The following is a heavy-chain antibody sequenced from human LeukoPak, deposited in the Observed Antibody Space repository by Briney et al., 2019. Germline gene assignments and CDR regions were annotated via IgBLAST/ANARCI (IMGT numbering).Heavy chain of an antibody. CDR1: GFTFSSYG. V-gene: IGHV3-30*02. CDR3: VKDQAYSSTSPDAFDI. Sequence: PGGSLRLSCAASGFTFSSYGMHWVRQAPGKGLEWVAFIRYDGSNKYYADSVKGRFTISRDNSKNTLYLQMNSLRAEDTAVYYCVKDQAYSSTSPDAFDIRGQGTMVTVSS. CDR2: IRYDGSNK. D-gene: IGHD2-2*01. J-gene: IGHJ3*02.